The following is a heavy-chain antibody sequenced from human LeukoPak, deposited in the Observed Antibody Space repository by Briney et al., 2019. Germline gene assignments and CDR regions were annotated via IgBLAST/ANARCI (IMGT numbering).Heavy chain of an antibody. V-gene: IGHV4-61*02. CDR2: IYTSGST. CDR3: ARGPQPPLGVPAATYFDY. J-gene: IGHJ4*02. CDR1: GGSLSSGRYY. D-gene: IGHD2-2*01. Sequence: SQTLSLSCTVSGGSLSSGRYYWSWIRQPAGKGLEWIGRIYTSGSTNYNPSLKSRVTISVDTSKNQFSLKLSSVTAADTAVYYCARGPQPPLGVPAATYFDYWGQGTLVTVSS.